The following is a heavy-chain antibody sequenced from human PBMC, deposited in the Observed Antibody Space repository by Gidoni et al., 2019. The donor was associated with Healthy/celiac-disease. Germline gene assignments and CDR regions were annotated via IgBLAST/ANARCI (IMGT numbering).Heavy chain of an antibody. CDR3: AKDIGYCGGDCYSNAFDI. V-gene: IGHV3-9*01. CDR1: GFTFDDYA. Sequence: EVQLVESGGGLVQPGRSLSLSCAASGFTFDDYAMHWVRQAPGKGLEWVSGIRWNSGSIGYADSVKGRFTISRDNAKNSLYLQMNRLRAEDTALYYCAKDIGYCGGDCYSNAFDIWGQGTMVTVSS. J-gene: IGHJ3*02. D-gene: IGHD2-21*02. CDR2: IRWNSGSI.